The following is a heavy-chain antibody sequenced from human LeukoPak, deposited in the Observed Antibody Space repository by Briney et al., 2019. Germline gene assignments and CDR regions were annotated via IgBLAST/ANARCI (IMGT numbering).Heavy chain of an antibody. Sequence: QPGGSLRLSCAASGFTFSSYEMNWVRLAPGKGLEWVSYISSSGSTIYYADSVKGRFTISRDNAKNSLYLQMNSLRAEDTAVYYCARSSGWTGAFDYWGQGTLVTVSS. J-gene: IGHJ4*02. CDR2: ISSSGSTI. CDR1: GFTFSSYE. V-gene: IGHV3-48*03. CDR3: ARSSGWTGAFDY. D-gene: IGHD6-19*01.